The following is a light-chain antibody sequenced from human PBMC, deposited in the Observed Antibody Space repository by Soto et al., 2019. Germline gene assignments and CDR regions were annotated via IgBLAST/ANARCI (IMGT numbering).Light chain of an antibody. V-gene: IGLV3-21*02. CDR1: NIGTKS. CDR2: DDA. J-gene: IGLJ2*01. Sequence: SYELTQPPSVSVAPGQTATIPCGGINIGTKSVHWYQQKPGQAPVLVVYDDADRPSGIPERFSGSNSGNTATLTISRVVAGDEADYYCQVWDISRDHVIFGGGTQLTVL. CDR3: QVWDISRDHVI.